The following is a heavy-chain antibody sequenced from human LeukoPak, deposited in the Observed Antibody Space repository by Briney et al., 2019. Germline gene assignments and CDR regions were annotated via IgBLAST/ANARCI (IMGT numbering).Heavy chain of an antibody. J-gene: IGHJ4*02. CDR2: IYHSGST. D-gene: IGHD5-12*01. CDR3: ARDGYSGNDGL. Sequence: SETLSLTCTVSGGSISSYYWSWIRQPPGKGLEWIGYIYHSGSTKYNPSLKSRVTISVDTSKSQFSLKLSSVTAADTAVYYCARDGYSGNDGLWGQGTLVTVSS. V-gene: IGHV4-59*01. CDR1: GGSISSYY.